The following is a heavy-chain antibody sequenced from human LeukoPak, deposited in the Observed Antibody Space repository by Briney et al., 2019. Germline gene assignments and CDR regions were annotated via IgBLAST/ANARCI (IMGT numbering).Heavy chain of an antibody. CDR1: GGTFSSYA. J-gene: IGHJ4*02. V-gene: IGHV1-69*04. D-gene: IGHD5-24*01. CDR3: AGGIRDGYNHMH. CDR2: IIPILGIA. Sequence: SVKVSCKASGGTFSSYAISWVRQAPGQGLEWMGRIIPILGIANYAQKFQGRVTITADKSTSTAYMELSSLRSEDTAVYYCAGGIRDGYNHMHWGQGTLVTVSS.